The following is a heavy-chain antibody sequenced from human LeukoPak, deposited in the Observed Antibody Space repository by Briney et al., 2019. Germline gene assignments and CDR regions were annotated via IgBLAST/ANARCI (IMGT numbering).Heavy chain of an antibody. J-gene: IGHJ5*02. Sequence: SETLSLTCAVSGYSISSGYYWGWIRQPPGKGLEWIGSIYHSGSTYYNPSLKSRVTISVDTSKNQFSLKLSSVTAADTAVYYCARDLVGSGSYYNLNWFDPWGQGTLVTVSS. CDR1: GYSISSGYY. CDR3: ARDLVGSGSYYNLNWFDP. CDR2: IYHSGST. V-gene: IGHV4-38-2*02. D-gene: IGHD3-10*01.